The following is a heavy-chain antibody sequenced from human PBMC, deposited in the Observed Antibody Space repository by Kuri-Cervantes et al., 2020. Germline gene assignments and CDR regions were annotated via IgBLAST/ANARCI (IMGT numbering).Heavy chain of an antibody. J-gene: IGHJ4*02. V-gene: IGHV1-2*02. CDR1: GYTFTGYY. CDR2: INPNSGGT. CDR3: ARGMWRISGSYDY. Sequence: ASVKVSCKASGYTFTGYYMHWVRQAPGQGLEWMGWINPNSGGTNYAQKFQGRVTMTRDTSISTAYMELSRLRSDDTAVYYCARGMWRISGSYDYWGQGTLVTFSS. D-gene: IGHD1-26*01.